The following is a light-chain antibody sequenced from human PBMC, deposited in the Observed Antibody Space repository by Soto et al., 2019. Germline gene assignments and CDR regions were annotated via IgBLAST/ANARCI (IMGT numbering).Light chain of an antibody. J-gene: IGKJ3*01. CDR1: QSVSSSF. CDR3: QQYGTSPFT. Sequence: ENVLTQSPGTLSLSPGERATLSCRASQSVSSSFLAWYQQKPGQAPRLLIYGASSRATGIPDRFSGGGSGTDFTLTISRLEPADFAVYYCQQYGTSPFTFGPGTKVDIK. V-gene: IGKV3-20*01. CDR2: GAS.